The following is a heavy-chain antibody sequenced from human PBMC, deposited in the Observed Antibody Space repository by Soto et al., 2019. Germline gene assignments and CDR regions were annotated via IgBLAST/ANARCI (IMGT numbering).Heavy chain of an antibody. CDR1: GGTFSSYA. CDR3: ARVRPGGDGYNSGAYYFDY. D-gene: IGHD5-12*01. V-gene: IGHV1-69*06. J-gene: IGHJ4*02. Sequence: QVQLVQSGAEVKKPGSSVKVSCKASGGTFSSYAISWVRQAPGQGLEWMGGIIPIFGTANYAQKFQGRVTITADKSTGTAYMELSSLRSEDTAVYYCARVRPGGDGYNSGAYYFDYWGQGTLVTVSS. CDR2: IIPIFGTA.